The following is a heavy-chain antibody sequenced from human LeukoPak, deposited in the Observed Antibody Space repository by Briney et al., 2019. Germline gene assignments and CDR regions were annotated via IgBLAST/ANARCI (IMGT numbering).Heavy chain of an antibody. Sequence: PGGSLSLSCAASGFTFSSYAMSWVRQAPGKGLEWVSAISGSGGSTYYADSVKGRFTISRDNSKNTLYLQMNSLRAEDTAVYYCAQTTVVSPDGNFDYWGQGTLVTVSS. D-gene: IGHD4-23*01. CDR2: ISGSGGST. CDR1: GFTFSSYA. V-gene: IGHV3-23*01. J-gene: IGHJ4*02. CDR3: AQTTVVSPDGNFDY.